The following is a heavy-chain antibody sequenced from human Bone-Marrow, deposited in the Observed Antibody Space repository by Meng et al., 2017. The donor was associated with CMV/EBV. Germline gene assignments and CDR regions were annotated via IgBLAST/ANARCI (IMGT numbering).Heavy chain of an antibody. CDR2: IYHSGST. CDR1: GYSISSGYY. Sequence: GSLRLSCTVSGYSISSGYYWGWIRQPPGKGLEWIGSIYHSGSTYYNPSLKSRVTISVDTSKNQFSLKLSSVTAADTAVYYCASSWLYNWFDPWGQGTLVTASS. V-gene: IGHV4-38-2*02. CDR3: ASSWLYNWFDP. J-gene: IGHJ5*02. D-gene: IGHD3-9*01.